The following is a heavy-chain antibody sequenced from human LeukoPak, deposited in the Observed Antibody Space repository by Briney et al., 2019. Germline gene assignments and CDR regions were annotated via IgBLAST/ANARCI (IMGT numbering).Heavy chain of an antibody. CDR2: IYYSGTT. CDR3: ARVYSSTHNWFDT. J-gene: IGHJ5*02. V-gene: IGHV4-39*07. CDR1: GDSISTTSYF. Sequence: KPSETLSLTCTVSGDSISTTSYFWAWIRQPPGEGLEWIGSIYYSGTTYVNSSLKSRVTISVERSKNHFSLKLSSLTVADTARYYCARVYSSTHNWFDTWGQGIQVTVSS. D-gene: IGHD6-19*01.